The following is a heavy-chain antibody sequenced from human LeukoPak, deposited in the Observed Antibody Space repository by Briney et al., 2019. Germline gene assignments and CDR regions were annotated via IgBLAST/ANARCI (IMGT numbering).Heavy chain of an antibody. CDR3: ARDMRGSVGAPKTGGYYYYYMDV. Sequence: SETLSLTCAVYGVSFSGYYWSWIRQPPGKGLEWVGEINHSGSTNYNPSLKSRVTISVDTSKNQFPLKLSSVTAADTAVYYCARDMRGSVGAPKTGGYYYYYMDVWGKGTTVTISS. CDR1: GVSFSGYY. V-gene: IGHV4-34*01. CDR2: INHSGST. J-gene: IGHJ6*03. D-gene: IGHD1-26*01.